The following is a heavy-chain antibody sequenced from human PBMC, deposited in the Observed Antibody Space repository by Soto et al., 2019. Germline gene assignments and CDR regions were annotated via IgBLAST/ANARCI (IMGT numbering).Heavy chain of an antibody. CDR1: GGSISSYY. V-gene: IGHV4-59*01. CDR3: ARGGSGSYARFDP. CDR2: IYYSGST. J-gene: IGHJ5*02. D-gene: IGHD1-26*01. Sequence: PSETLSLTCTVSGGSISSYYWSWIRQPPGKGLEWIGYIYYSGSTNYNPSLKSRVTISVDTSKNQFSLKLSSVTAADTAVYYCARGGSGSYARFDPWGQGTLVTSPQ.